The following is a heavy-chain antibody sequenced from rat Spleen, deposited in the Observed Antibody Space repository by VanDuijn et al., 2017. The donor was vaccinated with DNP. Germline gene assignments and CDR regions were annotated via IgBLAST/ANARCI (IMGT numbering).Heavy chain of an antibody. V-gene: IGHV5S23*01. CDR3: VTGVYGGYEDWFAN. D-gene: IGHD1-11*01. Sequence: EVQLVESGGGLVQPGRSLKLSCAASEFTFSDYNMAWVRQAPTKGLELVAYISYFGDNTYSGDSVKGRFTISRDNAKSTLYLQMDSLRSEDTATYYCVTGVYGGYEDWFANWGQGTLVTVSA. J-gene: IGHJ3*01. CDR1: EFTFSDYN. CDR2: ISYFGDNT.